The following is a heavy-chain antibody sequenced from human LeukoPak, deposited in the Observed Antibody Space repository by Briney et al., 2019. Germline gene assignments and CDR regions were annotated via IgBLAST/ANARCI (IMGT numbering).Heavy chain of an antibody. D-gene: IGHD5-24*01. Sequence: GGSLRLSCAASGFTFSSYSMNWVRQAPGKGREWGSSISSSGSYIYYADSVKGRFTISRDNAKNSLYLQMNSLRAEDTAVYYCARPLEMATITGAFDIWGQGTMVTVSS. J-gene: IGHJ3*02. CDR2: ISSSGSYI. CDR1: GFTFSSYS. CDR3: ARPLEMATITGAFDI. V-gene: IGHV3-21*01.